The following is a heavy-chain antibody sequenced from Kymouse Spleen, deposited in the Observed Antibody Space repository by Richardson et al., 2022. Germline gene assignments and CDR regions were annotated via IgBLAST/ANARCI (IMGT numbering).Heavy chain of an antibody. Sequence: QLQLQESGPGLVKPSETLSLTCTVSGGSISSSSYYWGWIRQPPGKGLEWIGSIYYSGSTYYNPSLKSRVTISVDTSKNQFSLKLSSVTAADTAVYYCARGITMVRGVNWFDPWGQGTLVTVSS. V-gene: IGHV4-39*01. CDR3: ARGITMVRGVNWFDP. J-gene: IGHJ5*02. CDR1: GGSISSSSYY. D-gene: IGHD3-10*01. CDR2: IYYSGST.